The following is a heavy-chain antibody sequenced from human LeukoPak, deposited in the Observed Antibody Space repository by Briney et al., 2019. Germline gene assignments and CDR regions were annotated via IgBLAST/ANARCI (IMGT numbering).Heavy chain of an antibody. CDR1: GGSFSGYY. J-gene: IGHJ5*02. CDR2: INHSGST. CDR3: ARGFQSGIGELFGNWFDP. D-gene: IGHD3-10*01. Sequence: PSETLSLTCAVYGGSFSGYYWSWIRQPPGKGLECIGEINHSGSTNYNPSLKSRGTISVATSKNQFSLKLSSVTAADTAVYYCARGFQSGIGELFGNWFDPWGQGTLVTVSS. V-gene: IGHV4-34*01.